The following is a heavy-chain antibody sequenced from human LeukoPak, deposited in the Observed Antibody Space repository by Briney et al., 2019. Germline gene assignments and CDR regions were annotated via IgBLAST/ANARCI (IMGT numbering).Heavy chain of an antibody. CDR3: ARVGIAAAVGAFDI. CDR1: GFTFSSYW. V-gene: IGHV3-7*01. D-gene: IGHD6-13*01. CDR2: IKQDGSEK. Sequence: GGSLRLSCAASGFTFSSYWMSWVRQAPGKGLEWVAHIKQDGSEKYYVDSVKGRFTISRDNAKNSLYLQMNSLRAEDTAVYYCARVGIAAAVGAFDIWGQGTMVTVSS. J-gene: IGHJ3*02.